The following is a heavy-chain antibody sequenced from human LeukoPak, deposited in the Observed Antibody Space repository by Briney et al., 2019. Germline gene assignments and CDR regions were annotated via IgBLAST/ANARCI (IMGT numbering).Heavy chain of an antibody. CDR1: GYTFTSYD. CDR2: MNPNSGNT. D-gene: IGHD2-2*01. V-gene: IGHV1-8*01. J-gene: IGHJ5*02. CDR3: ARGVVPAAYNNWFDP. Sequence: GASVKVSCKASGYTFTSYDINWVRQATGQGLEWMGWMNPNSGNTGYAQKFQGRVTMTRNTSISTAYMELSSLRSEDTAVYYCARGVVPAAYNNWFDPWGQRTLVTVSS.